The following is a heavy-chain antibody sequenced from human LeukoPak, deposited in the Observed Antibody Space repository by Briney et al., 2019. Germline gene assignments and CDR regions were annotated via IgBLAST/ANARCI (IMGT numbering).Heavy chain of an antibody. CDR3: AREAGTGDY. V-gene: IGHV3-11*04. J-gene: IGHJ4*02. D-gene: IGHD6-19*01. Sequence: GGSLRLSCAASGFPFNDYYMTWIRQAPGKGLEWVSHISSSGSTIYYADSVKGRFIISRDNAKNLLYLQMDSLRAEDTAVYYCAREAGTGDYWGQGTLVTVSS. CDR1: GFPFNDYY. CDR2: ISSSGSTI.